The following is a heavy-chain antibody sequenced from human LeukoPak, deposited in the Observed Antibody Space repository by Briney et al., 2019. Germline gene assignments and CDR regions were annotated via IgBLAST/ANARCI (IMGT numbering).Heavy chain of an antibody. D-gene: IGHD5-12*01. Sequence: GGSLRLSCAASGFTFTNYAMRWVRQAPGRGREWVSSFSGSGDSTNYADSVKGRFTISRDNSKNTLYLQMNSLRAEDTAVYYCAKDRTKYTGYVHFDYWGQGTLVTVSS. V-gene: IGHV3-23*01. J-gene: IGHJ4*02. CDR3: AKDRTKYTGYVHFDY. CDR1: GFTFTNYA. CDR2: FSGSGDST.